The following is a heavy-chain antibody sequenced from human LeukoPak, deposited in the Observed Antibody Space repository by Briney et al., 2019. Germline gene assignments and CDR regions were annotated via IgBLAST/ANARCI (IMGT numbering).Heavy chain of an antibody. CDR1: GGSISSYY. D-gene: IGHD6-19*01. CDR2: IYYSGST. Sequence: SETLSLTCTVSGGSISSYYWSWIRQPPGKGLEWIGYIYYSGSTNYNPSLKSRVTISVDTSKNQFSLKLSSVTAADTAVYYCASEQSGYSSGWYAYWGQGTLVTVPS. V-gene: IGHV4-59*12. J-gene: IGHJ4*02. CDR3: ASEQSGYSSGWYAY.